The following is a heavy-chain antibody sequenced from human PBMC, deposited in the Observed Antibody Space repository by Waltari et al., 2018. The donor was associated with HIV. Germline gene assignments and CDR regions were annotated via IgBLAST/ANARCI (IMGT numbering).Heavy chain of an antibody. CDR1: GFTVTGHT. D-gene: IGHD5-12*01. V-gene: IGHV3-21*01. CDR3: AKVDTHGYLPYN. J-gene: IGHJ4*02. CDR2: ISSSGTYI. Sequence: EVPLVESGGGLVKPGGSLRLSGPPSGFTVTGHTMNWVRQAPGKGLEWVSSISSSGTYIYYVDAVQGRFTISRDNAKNSLYLQMNSLRVEDTAIYYCAKVDTHGYLPYNWGQGTLVTVSS.